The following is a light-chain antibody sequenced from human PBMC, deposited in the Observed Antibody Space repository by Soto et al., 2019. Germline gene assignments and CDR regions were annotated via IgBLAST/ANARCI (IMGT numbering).Light chain of an antibody. CDR3: QVYNGC. CDR2: DAS. V-gene: IGKV1-5*01. J-gene: IGKJ4*01. CDR1: QSINNW. Sequence: DIQMTQSPSTLSASVGDRVIITCRASQSINNWLAWYQQEPGKAPKLLIYDASSLESGVPSRFSGSGFGTEFILAISRPQADDFATYYCQVYNGCFGEATKVEIK.